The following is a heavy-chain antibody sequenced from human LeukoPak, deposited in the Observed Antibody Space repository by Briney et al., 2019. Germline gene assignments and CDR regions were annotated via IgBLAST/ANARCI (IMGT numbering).Heavy chain of an antibody. D-gene: IGHD3-10*01. CDR3: ARGAYGSGSYYSNWFDP. CDR2: INPNSGGT. V-gene: IGHV1-2*06. J-gene: IGHJ5*02. Sequence: ASVKVSCKASGYTFTGYYMHWVRQAPGQGLEWMGRINPNSGGTNYAQKFQGRVTMTRDTSISTAYMELSRLQSDATAVYYCARGAYGSGSYYSNWFDPWGQGTLVTVSS. CDR1: GYTFTGYY.